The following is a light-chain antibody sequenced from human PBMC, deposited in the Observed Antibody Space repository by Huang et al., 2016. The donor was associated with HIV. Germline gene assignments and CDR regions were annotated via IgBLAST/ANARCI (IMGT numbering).Light chain of an antibody. CDR2: AAS. J-gene: IGKJ1*01. CDR3: QQRGDWRGYT. Sequence: EIVLTQSPATLALSPGDRATLSCRATQSVGNSFAWYQQRPGQAPRLLIYAASNRAAGSPARFSGSGSGTDFTLTISSLEPEDFAVYFCQQRGDWRGYTFGQGTKVEVK. V-gene: IGKV3-11*01. CDR1: QSVGNS.